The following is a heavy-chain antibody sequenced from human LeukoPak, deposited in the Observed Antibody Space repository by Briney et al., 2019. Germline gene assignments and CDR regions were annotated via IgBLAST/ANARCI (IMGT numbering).Heavy chain of an antibody. J-gene: IGHJ4*02. V-gene: IGHV3-30*02. CDR3: AKDRSYHYTVDY. D-gene: IGHD3-16*02. CDR1: GFTFSSYG. CDR2: IRYDGSNK. Sequence: GGSLRLSCAASGFTFSSYGMHWVRQAPGKGLEWVAFIRYDGSNKYYADSVKGRFTISRDNSKNTLYLQMNSLRPEDTAVYYCAKDRSYHYTVDYWGQGTLVTVSS.